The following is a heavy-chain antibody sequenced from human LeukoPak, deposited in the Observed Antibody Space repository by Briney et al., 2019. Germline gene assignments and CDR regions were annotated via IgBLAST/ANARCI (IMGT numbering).Heavy chain of an antibody. CDR1: GFTFSAYW. V-gene: IGHV3-7*01. D-gene: IGHD3-16*01. Sequence: GGSLRLSCAASGFTFSAYWMSWVRQAPGKGLEWVANIKQAGSEKDYVVSVKGRFTISRDNSKNSLYLQMNSLSVEDTAIYYCARHNRGGDWDYWGQGTLVTVS. CDR3: ARHNRGGDWDY. CDR2: IKQAGSEK. J-gene: IGHJ4*02.